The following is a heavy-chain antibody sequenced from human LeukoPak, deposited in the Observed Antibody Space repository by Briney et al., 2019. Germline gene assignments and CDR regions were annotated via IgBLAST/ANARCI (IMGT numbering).Heavy chain of an antibody. CDR1: GFTFNNYE. CDR3: AELGITMIGGV. V-gene: IGHV3-48*03. Sequence: GGSLRLSCAASGFTFNNYEMNWVRQAPGKGLEWVSYISSSGSTIYYADSVKGRFTISRDNAKNSLYLQMNSLRAEDTAVYYCAELGITMIGGVWGKGTTVTISS. D-gene: IGHD3-10*02. J-gene: IGHJ6*04. CDR2: ISSSGSTI.